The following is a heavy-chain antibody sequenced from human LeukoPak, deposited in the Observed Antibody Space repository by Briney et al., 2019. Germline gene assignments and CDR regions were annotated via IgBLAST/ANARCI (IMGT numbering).Heavy chain of an antibody. V-gene: IGHV1-18*01. CDR3: ARSPRGMLGRVNWFDP. J-gene: IGHJ5*02. CDR1: GYTFTSYG. Sequence: PAASVKVSCKASGYTFTSYGISWVRQAPGQGLEWMGWISGYNGHTDYPQQFQGRVTMTTDTSTSTAYLELRSLRSDDTAVYYCARSPRGMLGRVNWFDPWGQGTLVTVSS. CDR2: ISGYNGHT. D-gene: IGHD3-10*02.